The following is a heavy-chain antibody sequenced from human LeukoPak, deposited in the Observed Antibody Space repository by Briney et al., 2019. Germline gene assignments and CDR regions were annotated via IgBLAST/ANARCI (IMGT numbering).Heavy chain of an antibody. V-gene: IGHV3-23*01. CDR1: GFTFSSYA. D-gene: IGHD3-16*01. CDR3: AKGDHYEYVWGVPSY. Sequence: GGSLRLSCAASGFTFSSYAMSWVRQAPGKGLEWVSAISGSGGSTYYADSVKGRFTISRDNSKNTLYLQMNSLRAEDTALYYCAKGDHYEYVWGVPSYWGQGTLVTVSS. J-gene: IGHJ4*02. CDR2: ISGSGGST.